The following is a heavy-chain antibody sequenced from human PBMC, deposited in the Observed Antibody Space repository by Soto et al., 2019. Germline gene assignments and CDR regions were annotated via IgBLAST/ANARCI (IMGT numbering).Heavy chain of an antibody. D-gene: IGHD6-6*01. CDR1: GFTFSSYG. CDR2: ISYDGSNK. Sequence: HPGGSLRLSCAASGFTFSSYGMHWVRQAPGKGLEWVAVISYDGSNKYYADSVKGRFTISRDNSKNTLYLQMNSLRAEDTAVYYCAKDRIGDEYSSSSSFDYYYYGMDVWGQGTTVTVSS. J-gene: IGHJ6*02. V-gene: IGHV3-30*18. CDR3: AKDRIGDEYSSSSSFDYYYYGMDV.